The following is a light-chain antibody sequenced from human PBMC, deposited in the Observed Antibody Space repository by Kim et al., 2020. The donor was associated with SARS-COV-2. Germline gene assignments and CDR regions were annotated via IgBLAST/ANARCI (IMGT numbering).Light chain of an antibody. J-gene: IGLJ3*02. CDR1: SSDVGGYNY. Sequence: GQSITISCTGTSSDVGGYNYVSWYQQHPGKAPKLMIYDVSQRPSGFSDRFSGSKSGNTASLTISGLQAEDEADYYCSSYTSSNTLVFGGGTQLTVL. CDR3: SSYTSSNTLV. V-gene: IGLV2-14*03. CDR2: DVS.